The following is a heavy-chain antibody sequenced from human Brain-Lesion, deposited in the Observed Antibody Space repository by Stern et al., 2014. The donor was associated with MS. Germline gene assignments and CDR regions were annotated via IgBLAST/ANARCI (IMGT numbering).Heavy chain of an antibody. CDR1: GFSFGDYA. J-gene: IGHJ4*02. CDR2: IRSKVYGGAA. Sequence: MQLVPSGGGLIEPGRSLRLSCTASGFSFGDYAINWIRQAPGKGLEWVGFIRSKVYGGAAEYAASVKGRFTISRDDSKSIAYLQVNGLKTEDTAVYYCTRDRLDYGYSYFDYWGQGTLVTVSS. V-gene: IGHV3-49*03. CDR3: TRDRLDYGYSYFDY. D-gene: IGHD4-17*01.